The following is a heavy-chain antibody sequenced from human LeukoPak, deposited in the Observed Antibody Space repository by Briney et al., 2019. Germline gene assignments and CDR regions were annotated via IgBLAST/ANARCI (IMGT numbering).Heavy chain of an antibody. J-gene: IGHJ4*02. CDR1: GFTFSSYS. V-gene: IGHV3-21*01. CDR2: ISSSSSYI. CDR3: ARGRRRVLATGDY. Sequence: GGSLRLSCAASGFTFSSYSMNLVRQAPGKGLEWVSSISSSSSYIYYADSVKGRFTISRDNAKNSLYLQMNSLRAEDTAVYYCARGRRRVLATGDYWGQRTLVTVSS. D-gene: IGHD5-24*01.